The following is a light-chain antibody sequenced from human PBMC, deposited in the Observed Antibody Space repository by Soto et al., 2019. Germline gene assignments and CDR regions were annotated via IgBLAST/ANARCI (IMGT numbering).Light chain of an antibody. Sequence: QSALTQPRSVSGSPGQSVTISCTGTSSDLGGYNFVSWYQQHPGKAPKLMIYDVRKRPSGVPDRFSGSKSGNTASLTISGLQAEDEADYYCCSYAGSYTYVFGTGTKLTFL. CDR1: SSDLGGYNF. CDR2: DVR. CDR3: CSYAGSYTYV. V-gene: IGLV2-11*01. J-gene: IGLJ1*01.